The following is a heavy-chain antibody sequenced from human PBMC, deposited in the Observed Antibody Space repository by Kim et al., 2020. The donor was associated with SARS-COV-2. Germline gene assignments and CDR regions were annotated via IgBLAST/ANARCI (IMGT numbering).Heavy chain of an antibody. V-gene: IGHV4-59*08. CDR3: ARHRIRGYAPSHLDS. Sequence: SDTLSLTCTVSGGSISTYYWSWIRRPPGKGLEWVGYVYHSGTTNYNPSLRGRVSISVDTSNSQLSLKLSSVTAADTAVYYCARHRIRGYAPSHLDSWGQG. CDR1: GGSISTYY. CDR2: VYHSGTT. D-gene: IGHD5-12*01. J-gene: IGHJ4*02.